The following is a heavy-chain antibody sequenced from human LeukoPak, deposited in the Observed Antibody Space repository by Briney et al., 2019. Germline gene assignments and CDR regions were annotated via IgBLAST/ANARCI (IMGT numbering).Heavy chain of an antibody. CDR1: GGSISSGSYY. Sequence: SETLSLTCTVSGGSISSGSYYWSWIRQPAGKGLEWIGRIYTSGSTNYNPSLKSRVTISVDTSKNQFSLKLSSVTAADTAVYYCARLNTVMAASFD. D-gene: IGHD4-11*01. CDR3: ARLNTVMAASFD. CDR2: IYTSGST. V-gene: IGHV4-61*02. J-gene: IGHJ4*01.